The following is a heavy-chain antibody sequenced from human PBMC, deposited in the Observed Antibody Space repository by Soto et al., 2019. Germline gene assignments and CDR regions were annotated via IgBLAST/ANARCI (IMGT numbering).Heavy chain of an antibody. CDR3: AGREFSTASFYYYYYAMDV. CDR2: VYYSGRT. V-gene: IGHV4-39*01. CDR1: GGSVSSSTYH. Sequence: SETLSLTCNASGGSVSSSTYHWGWFRQPPGKGLEWIGSVYYSGRTISNPSLKSRITMSVDLSKNQFSLKLSSVTAADTAVYYCAGREFSTASFYYYYYAMDVWGQGTTVAVSS. J-gene: IGHJ6*02. D-gene: IGHD6-6*01.